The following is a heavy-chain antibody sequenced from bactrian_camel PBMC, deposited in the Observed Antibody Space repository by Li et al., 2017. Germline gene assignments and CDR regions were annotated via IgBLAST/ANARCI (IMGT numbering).Heavy chain of an antibody. J-gene: IGHJ4*01. CDR3: AADRDEPGAGSWFGLSVCTHENYNY. D-gene: IGHD6*01. V-gene: IGHV3S54*01. CDR1: RYLANTNC. Sequence: HVQLVESGGGSVQAGGSLRLSCVSSRYLANTNCMVWFRQAPGKEREGVARIYTGGGDTYYSDSVKGRFTVSQDLFRNTVYLQMNSLKPEDTGMYYCAADRDEPGAGSWFGLSVCTHENYNYWGRGTQVTVS. CDR2: IYTGGGDT.